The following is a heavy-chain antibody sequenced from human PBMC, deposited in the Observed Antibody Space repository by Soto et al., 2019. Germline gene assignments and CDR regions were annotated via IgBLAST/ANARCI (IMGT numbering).Heavy chain of an antibody. J-gene: IGHJ4*02. Sequence: GASVKVSCKVSGYTLTELSMHWVRQAPGKGLEWMGGFDPEDGETIYAQKFQGRVTMTEDTSTDTAYMELSSLRSEDTAVYYCATTPYVYDFRSGYYLPFDYWGQGTLVTVSS. CDR1: GYTLTELS. CDR3: ATTPYVYDFRSGYYLPFDY. V-gene: IGHV1-24*01. CDR2: FDPEDGET. D-gene: IGHD3-3*01.